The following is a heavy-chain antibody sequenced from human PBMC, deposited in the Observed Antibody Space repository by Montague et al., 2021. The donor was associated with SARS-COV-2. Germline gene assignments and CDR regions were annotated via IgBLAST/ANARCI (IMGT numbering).Heavy chain of an antibody. D-gene: IGHD2-15*01. CDR2: MYYSGST. CDR3: ARHGTPGHGPFDS. V-gene: IGHV4-39*01. Sequence: SETLSLTCTVSGGSIGGTNYYWDWIRQPPGKGLEWIGSMYYSGSTFYNPSLKSRVTISVDTSKKQFSLKLTSVAAADTALYFCARHGTPGHGPFDSWGQGTLVAVAS. J-gene: IGHJ4*02. CDR1: GGSIGGTNYY.